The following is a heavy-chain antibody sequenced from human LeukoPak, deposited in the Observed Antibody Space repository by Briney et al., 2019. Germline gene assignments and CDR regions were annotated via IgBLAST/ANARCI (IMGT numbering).Heavy chain of an antibody. CDR1: GFPFSEYS. D-gene: IGHD1-1*01. CDR2: IGISSGNT. Sequence: GGSLRLSCAASGFPFSEYSMNWVRQAPGKGLGWISYIGISSGNTKYADSVKGRFTVSADNARNSLYLQMNSLRVEDTAVYYCARDHNYAFDNWGQGTLVTVSS. V-gene: IGHV3-11*06. J-gene: IGHJ4*02. CDR3: ARDHNYAFDN.